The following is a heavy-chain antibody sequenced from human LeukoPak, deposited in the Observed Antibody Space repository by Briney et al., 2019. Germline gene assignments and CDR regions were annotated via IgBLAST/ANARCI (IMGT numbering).Heavy chain of an antibody. Sequence: SETLSLTCTVSGGSISSYYWSWLRQPAGKGLEWIGRIYTSGSTNYNPSLKSRVTMSVDTPKNQFSLKLSSVTAADTAVYYCARDGLSYDSSGYYPDYFDYWGQGTRVTVSS. CDR3: ARDGLSYDSSGYYPDYFDY. V-gene: IGHV4-4*07. CDR1: GGSISSYY. D-gene: IGHD3-22*01. J-gene: IGHJ4*02. CDR2: IYTSGST.